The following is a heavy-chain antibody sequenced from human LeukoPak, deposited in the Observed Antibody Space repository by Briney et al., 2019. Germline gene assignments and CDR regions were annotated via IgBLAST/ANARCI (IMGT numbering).Heavy chain of an antibody. CDR1: GFTFSSYA. CDR3: ARDYDILTGYYIGSSNGMDV. J-gene: IGHJ6*02. D-gene: IGHD3-9*01. V-gene: IGHV3-64D*09. CDR2: ISSNGGST. Sequence: GGSLRLSCSASGFTFSSYAMHWVRQAPGKGLEYVSAISSNGGSTYYADSVKGRFTISRDNSKNTLYLQMSSLRAEDTAVYYCARDYDILTGYYIGSSNGMDVWGQGTTVIVSS.